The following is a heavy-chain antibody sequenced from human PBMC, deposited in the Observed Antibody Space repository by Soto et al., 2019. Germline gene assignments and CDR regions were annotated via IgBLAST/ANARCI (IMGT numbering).Heavy chain of an antibody. CDR1: GFTFSSYP. J-gene: IGHJ4*02. CDR2: ISYDGSNK. Sequence: QVQLVESGGGVVQPGRSLRLSCAASGFTFSSYPMHWVRQAPGKGLEWVAVISYDGSNKYYADSVKGRFTISRDNSKNTLYLQMNSPRAEDTAVYYCAKEFSKYSSSLGYWGQGTLVTVSS. CDR3: AKEFSKYSSSLGY. D-gene: IGHD6-13*01. V-gene: IGHV3-30-3*02.